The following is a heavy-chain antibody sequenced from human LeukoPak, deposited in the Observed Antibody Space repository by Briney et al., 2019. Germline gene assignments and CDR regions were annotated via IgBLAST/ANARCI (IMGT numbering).Heavy chain of an antibody. CDR3: ARRGGKNYGDYVVYYYYMDV. Sequence: GASVKVSCKASGYTFIGYYMHWVRQAPGQGLEWMGWVNPNSGDTKYAQKIQGRVTMTTDTSTSTAYMELRSLRSDDTAVYYCARRGGKNYGDYVVYYYYMDVWGKGTTVTVSS. J-gene: IGHJ6*03. V-gene: IGHV1-2*02. CDR2: VNPNSGDT. CDR1: GYTFIGYY. D-gene: IGHD4-17*01.